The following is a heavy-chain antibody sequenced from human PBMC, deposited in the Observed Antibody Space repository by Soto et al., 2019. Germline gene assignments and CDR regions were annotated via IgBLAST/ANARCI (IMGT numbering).Heavy chain of an antibody. CDR2: IDPEDSYT. CDR1: GFIFTSYW. V-gene: IGHV5-10-1*01. Sequence: GESLKISCKGSGFIFTSYWISWVRQMPGKGLAWMWRIDPEDSYTNYSPSFQGHVTISPDKSVSTAYLKWSSLKASDTAIYYYARQIYDSETGHNLKCYFDSWGQGTPLTASS. CDR3: ARQIYDSETGHNLKCYFDS. D-gene: IGHD5-12*01. J-gene: IGHJ4*02.